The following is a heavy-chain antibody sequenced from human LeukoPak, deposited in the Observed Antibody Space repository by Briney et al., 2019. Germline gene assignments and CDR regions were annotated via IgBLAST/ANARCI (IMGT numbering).Heavy chain of an antibody. CDR2: MNPNSGNT. Sequence: ASVKVSCKASGYTFTSYDINWVRQATGQGLEWMGWMNPNSGNTGYAQKFQGRVTMTRNTSISTAYMELSSLRSEDAAVYYCARAQRITFGGVIVYYFDYWGQGTLVTVSS. J-gene: IGHJ4*02. D-gene: IGHD3-16*02. CDR1: GYTFTSYD. V-gene: IGHV1-8*01. CDR3: ARAQRITFGGVIVYYFDY.